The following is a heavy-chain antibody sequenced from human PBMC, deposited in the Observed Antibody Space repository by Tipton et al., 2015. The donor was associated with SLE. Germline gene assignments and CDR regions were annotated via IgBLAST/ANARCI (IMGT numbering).Heavy chain of an antibody. J-gene: IGHJ4*02. CDR1: GGSFSGYY. CDR3: ARESGESGY. CDR2: INHSGST. D-gene: IGHD3-3*01. V-gene: IGHV4-34*01. Sequence: TLSLTCAVYGGSFSGYYWSWIRQPPGKGLEWIGEINHSGSTNYNPSLKSRVTISVDTSKNQFSLKLSSVTAADTAVYYCARESGESGYWGQGTLVTVSP.